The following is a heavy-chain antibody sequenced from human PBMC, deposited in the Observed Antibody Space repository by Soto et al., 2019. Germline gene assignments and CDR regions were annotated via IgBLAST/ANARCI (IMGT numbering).Heavy chain of an antibody. CDR1: GGSISSYY. Sequence: TSETLSLTCTVSGGSISSYYWSWIRQPTGKGLEWIGYIYYSGSTNYNPSLKSRVTISVDTSKNQFSLKLSSVTAADTAVYYCARAKAPLYSSSWYWFDPWGQGTLVTVSS. CDR2: IYYSGST. V-gene: IGHV4-59*08. CDR3: ARAKAPLYSSSWYWFDP. J-gene: IGHJ5*02. D-gene: IGHD6-13*01.